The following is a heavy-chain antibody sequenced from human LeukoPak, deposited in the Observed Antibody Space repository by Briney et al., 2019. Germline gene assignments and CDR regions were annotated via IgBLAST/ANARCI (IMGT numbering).Heavy chain of an antibody. V-gene: IGHV4-39*01. CDR1: GGSISSSSYY. CDR3: ANQEYDAFDI. D-gene: IGHD2/OR15-2a*01. Sequence: PSETLSLTCTVSGGSISSSSYYWGWIRQPPGKGLEWIGSIYYSGSTYYNPFIKCRDNISVDTSKKQFSLKLSAVTAADTAVYYCANQEYDAFDIWGQGTMVTVSS. J-gene: IGHJ3*02. CDR2: IYYSGST.